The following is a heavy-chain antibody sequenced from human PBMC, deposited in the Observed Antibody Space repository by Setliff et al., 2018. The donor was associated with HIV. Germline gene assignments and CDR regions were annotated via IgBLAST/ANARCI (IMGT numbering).Heavy chain of an antibody. CDR1: DDSISRSSYY. J-gene: IGHJ3*02. D-gene: IGHD3-10*01. V-gene: IGHV4-39*07. CDR3: ARGWAYYYDSGPYTFDI. CDR2: IYYSGST. Sequence: SETLSLTCTVTDDSISRSSYYWAWIRQSPGKGLEWIGSIYYSGSTYYNPSLKSRVTISVVTSKKQFSLKLRSVTAADTAVYYCARGWAYYYDSGPYTFDIWGQGTMVTVSS.